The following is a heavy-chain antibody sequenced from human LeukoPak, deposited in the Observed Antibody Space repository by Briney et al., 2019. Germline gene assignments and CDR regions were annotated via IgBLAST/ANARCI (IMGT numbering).Heavy chain of an antibody. J-gene: IGHJ6*02. V-gene: IGHV3-64*01. D-gene: IGHD2-2*01. CDR2: ISSNGGST. Sequence: GGSLRLSCAASGFSFSRYAMHWVRQAPGKGLEYVSAISSNGGSTYYANSVKGRFIISRDNSKNTLNLQMGSLRAEDMAVYYCAREGARYCSSTSCYSGGYYYYGMDVWGQGTTVTVSS. CDR3: AREGARYCSSTSCYSGGYYYYGMDV. CDR1: GFSFSRYA.